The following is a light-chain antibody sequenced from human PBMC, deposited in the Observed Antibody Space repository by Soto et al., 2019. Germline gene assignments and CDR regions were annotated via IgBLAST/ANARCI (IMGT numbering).Light chain of an antibody. J-gene: IGLJ1*01. CDR2: DVS. CDR3: SSYTSSSTLL. V-gene: IGLV2-14*01. CDR1: SSDVGGYNY. Sequence: QSVLTQPASVSGSPGQSITISCIGTSSDVGGYNYVSWYQQYQGKAPKLMIYDVSNRPSGVSNRFSGSKSGNTASLTISGLQAEDEADYYCSSYTSSSTLLFGTGTKVTVL.